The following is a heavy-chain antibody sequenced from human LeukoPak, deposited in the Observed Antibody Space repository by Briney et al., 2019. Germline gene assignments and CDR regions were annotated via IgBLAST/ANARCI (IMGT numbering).Heavy chain of an antibody. CDR2: ISSSGSTI. J-gene: IGHJ6*03. V-gene: IGHV3-48*03. CDR3: ARAGSYMDV. Sequence: GGSLRLSCAASGFTFSSYEMNWVRQAPGKGLEWVSYISSSGSTIYYADSVKGRFTISRNNAKNSLYLQMNSLRAEDTAVYYCARAGSYMDVWGKGTTVTVSS. D-gene: IGHD3-10*01. CDR1: GFTFSSYE.